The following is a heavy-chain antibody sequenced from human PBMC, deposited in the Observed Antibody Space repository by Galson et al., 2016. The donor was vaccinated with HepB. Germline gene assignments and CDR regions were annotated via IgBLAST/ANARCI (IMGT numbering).Heavy chain of an antibody. V-gene: IGHV3-53*01. J-gene: IGHJ4*02. CDR1: GFSVSNNY. Sequence: SLRLSCAVSGFSVSNNYMSWVRQAPGKGLEWVAVIYGGGDTYYADSVKGRFTISRDNSKNTLYLEMHSLRAEDTAVDYCARDTESRERSDWWGQGTLVTVSS. CDR2: IYGGGDT. CDR3: ARDTESRERSDW. D-gene: IGHD2-21*01.